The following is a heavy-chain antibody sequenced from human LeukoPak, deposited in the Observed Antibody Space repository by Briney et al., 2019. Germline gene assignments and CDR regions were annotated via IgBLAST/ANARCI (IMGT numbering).Heavy chain of an antibody. V-gene: IGHV3-23*01. D-gene: IGHD6-13*01. CDR1: GFTLSTYA. Sequence: GGSLRLSCAASGFTLSTYAMSWVRQAPGKGLEWVSAISGSGGSTYYADSVKGRFTISRDNSKNTLYLQMNSLRAEDTAVYYCAKARHSSSWWTNYFDYWGQGTLVTVSS. CDR3: AKARHSSSWWTNYFDY. CDR2: ISGSGGST. J-gene: IGHJ4*02.